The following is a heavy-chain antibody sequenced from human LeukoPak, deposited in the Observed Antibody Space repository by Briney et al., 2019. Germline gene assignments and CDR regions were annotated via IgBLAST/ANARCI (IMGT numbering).Heavy chain of an antibody. Sequence: GGSLRLSCAASGFTFSSYGMHWVRQAPGKGLEWVAFIRYDGSNKYYADSVKGRFTISRDNSKNTLYLQTNSLRAEDTAVYYCAKASADYDILTGYPDYWGQGTLVTVSS. V-gene: IGHV3-30*02. J-gene: IGHJ4*02. D-gene: IGHD3-9*01. CDR2: IRYDGSNK. CDR3: AKASADYDILTGYPDY. CDR1: GFTFSSYG.